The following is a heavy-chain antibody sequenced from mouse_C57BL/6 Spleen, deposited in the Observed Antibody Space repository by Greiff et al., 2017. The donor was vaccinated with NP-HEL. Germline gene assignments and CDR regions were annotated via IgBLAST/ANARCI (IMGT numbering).Heavy chain of an antibody. Sequence: QVQLKQPGAELVRPGSSVKLSCKASGYTFTSYWMDWVKQRPGQGLEWIGNIYPSDSETHYNQKFKDKATLTVDKSSSTAYMQLSSLTSEDSAVYYCAREGIYGSSSFDVWGTGTTVTVSS. CDR2: IYPSDSET. V-gene: IGHV1-61*01. J-gene: IGHJ1*03. D-gene: IGHD1-1*01. CDR1: GYTFTSYW. CDR3: AREGIYGSSSFDV.